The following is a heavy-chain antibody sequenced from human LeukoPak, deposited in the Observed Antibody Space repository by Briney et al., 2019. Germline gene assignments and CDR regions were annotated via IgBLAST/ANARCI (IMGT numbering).Heavy chain of an antibody. CDR1: GFTLSSYA. CDR2: ISGNGGST. CDR3: ARGRAVHYRGVWFDY. Sequence: PGGSLRLSCAASGFTLSSYAMSWVRQAPGKGLEWVSAISGNGGSTYYANSVKGRFTISRDNSKNTLYLQMNSLRAEDTAVYYCARGRAVHYRGVWFDYWGQGTLVTVSS. J-gene: IGHJ4*02. V-gene: IGHV3-23*01. D-gene: IGHD1-26*01.